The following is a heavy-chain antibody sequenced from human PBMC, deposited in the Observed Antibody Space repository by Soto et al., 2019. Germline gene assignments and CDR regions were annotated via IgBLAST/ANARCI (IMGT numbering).Heavy chain of an antibody. J-gene: IGHJ6*02. V-gene: IGHV1-18*01. CDR3: ARATRLHYYDFCICYYRSYYYRMDV. CDR1: GYTFTRYG. D-gene: IGHD3-3*01. Sequence: ASVKVSCKASGYTFTRYGISWVRQAPGQGLEWMGWISAYNGNTNYAQKLQGRVTMTTDTSTSTAYMELRSLRSDDTAVYYCARATRLHYYDFCICYYRSYYYRMDVWGQGTTVTVSS. CDR2: ISAYNGNT.